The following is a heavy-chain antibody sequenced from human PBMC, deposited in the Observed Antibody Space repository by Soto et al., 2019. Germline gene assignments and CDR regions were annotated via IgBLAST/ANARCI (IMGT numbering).Heavy chain of an antibody. Sequence: EVHLLESAGGLVQPGGSLRISCAASGFVFSDYAMSWVRQAPGKGLEWLSAISGDAHDTYYAASVKGRFTISRDNSENTLYLQMDSLRVEDTAIYYCVKDAPQPFSDWGRGTLVTVSS. J-gene: IGHJ4*02. D-gene: IGHD3-3*02. CDR3: VKDAPQPFSD. V-gene: IGHV3-23*01. CDR2: ISGDAHDT. CDR1: GFVFSDYA.